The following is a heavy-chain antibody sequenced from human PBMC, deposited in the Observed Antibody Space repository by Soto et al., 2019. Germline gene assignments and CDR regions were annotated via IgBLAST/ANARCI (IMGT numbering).Heavy chain of an antibody. CDR1: GGSVTYGSYY. V-gene: IGHV4-61*01. Sequence: SETLSLTCSVSGGSVTYGSYYWTWIRQRPGKGLEWIGYFSHSGTTNYKSSLRGRVTISRDTSKNQFSLKLRSVTVADTAVYYCARDVGGYCSGGNCFSAWFDPWGQGIPVTVSS. J-gene: IGHJ5*02. CDR2: FSHSGTT. D-gene: IGHD2-15*01. CDR3: ARDVGGYCSGGNCFSAWFDP.